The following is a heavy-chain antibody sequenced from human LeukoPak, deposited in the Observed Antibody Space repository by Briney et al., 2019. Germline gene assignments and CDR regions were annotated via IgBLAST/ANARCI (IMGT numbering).Heavy chain of an antibody. CDR3: ARDSSSWRMDXFDI. CDR2: INAGNGNT. D-gene: IGHD6-13*01. Sequence: GASVKVSCKASGYTFTSYAMHWVRQAPGQRLEWMGWINAGNGNTKYSQEFQGRVTITRDTSASTAYMELSSLRSEDMAVYYCARDSSSWRMDXFDIWGXXXMVTVSS. J-gene: IGHJ3*02. V-gene: IGHV1-3*03. CDR1: GYTFTSYA.